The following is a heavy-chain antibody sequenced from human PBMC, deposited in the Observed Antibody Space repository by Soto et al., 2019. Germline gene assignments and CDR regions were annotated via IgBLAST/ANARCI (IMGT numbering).Heavy chain of an antibody. D-gene: IGHD6-13*01. Sequence: AGVSLRLSFAASGFTFSSYSMSWVRQAPGKGLEWVSAISGSGGSTYYADSVKGRFTISRDNSKNTLYLQMNSLRAEDTAVYYCAKPRISYSSSWPPDFDYWGQGTLVTVSS. CDR1: GFTFSSYS. J-gene: IGHJ4*02. CDR2: ISGSGGST. CDR3: AKPRISYSSSWPPDFDY. V-gene: IGHV3-23*01.